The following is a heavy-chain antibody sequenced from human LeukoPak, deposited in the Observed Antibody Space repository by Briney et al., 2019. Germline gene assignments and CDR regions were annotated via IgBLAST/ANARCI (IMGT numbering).Heavy chain of an antibody. D-gene: IGHD5-12*01. Sequence: PGGSLRLSFAASGFPFSTYTMNWVRQAPGKGLEGVSSISSSTNYIYYADSVKGRFTISRDNAKNSLYLQMNSLRAEDTAVYYCARDGGSGYDAYYFDYWGQGTLVTVSS. CDR3: ARDGGSGYDAYYFDY. V-gene: IGHV3-21*01. CDR1: GFPFSTYT. CDR2: ISSSTNYI. J-gene: IGHJ4*02.